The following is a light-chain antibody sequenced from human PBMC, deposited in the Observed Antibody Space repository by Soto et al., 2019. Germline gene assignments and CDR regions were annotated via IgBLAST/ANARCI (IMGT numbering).Light chain of an antibody. CDR3: QQYGSSPRT. CDR1: QSVSSSY. V-gene: IGKV3-20*01. Sequence: ELVLTQSPGTLSLSPGDRATLFCRASQSVSSSYLAWYQQQPGQAPRLLIFGTSSRATGIPDRFSGSGSGTDFTLTISRLEPEDFAVYYCQQYGSSPRTFGQGTKVEVK. J-gene: IGKJ1*01. CDR2: GTS.